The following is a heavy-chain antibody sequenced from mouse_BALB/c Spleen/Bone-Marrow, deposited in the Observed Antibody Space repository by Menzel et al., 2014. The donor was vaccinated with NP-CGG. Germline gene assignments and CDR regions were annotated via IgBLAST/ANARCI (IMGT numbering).Heavy chain of an antibody. V-gene: IGHV1-5*01. J-gene: IGHJ1*01. D-gene: IGHD2-10*01. Sequence: VQLQQPGTVLARPGASVKMSCKASDYTFTSYRMHRLKQWPGQGLEWIGAIYPGNSDTSYNQKFKGKAELTAVTSTSNAYMTLSNPTNDDYAVYYSTIAYFGQGDFFFKVWGAVTTVTVSS. CDR2: IYPGNSDT. CDR1: DYTFTSYR. CDR3: TIAYFGQGDFFFKV.